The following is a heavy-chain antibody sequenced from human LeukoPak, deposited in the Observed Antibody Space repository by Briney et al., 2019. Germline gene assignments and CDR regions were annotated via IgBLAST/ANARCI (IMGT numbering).Heavy chain of an antibody. V-gene: IGHV3-23*01. CDR1: GFTFSSYA. D-gene: IGHD3-22*01. CDR3: ARDFHRRLYDSNGYYPY. J-gene: IGHJ4*02. CDR2: ISGSGGST. Sequence: PGGSLRLSCAASGFTFSSYAMSWVRQAPGKGLEWVSAISGSGGSTYYADSVKGRFTISRDNSKNTLYLQMNSLRAEDTAVYYCARDFHRRLYDSNGYYPYWGQGTLVTVSS.